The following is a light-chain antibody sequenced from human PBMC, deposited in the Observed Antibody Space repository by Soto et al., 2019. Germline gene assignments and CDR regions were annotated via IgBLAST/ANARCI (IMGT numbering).Light chain of an antibody. J-gene: IGKJ1*01. Sequence: EIVMTQSPATLSLSPGERATLSCRASQSVSSSYLSWYQQKPGQAPRLLIYGASTRATGIPARFSGSGSGTDFTLTISSLQPEDFAVYYCQQYNNWPQTFGQGTKVEIK. CDR2: GAS. CDR1: QSVSSSY. V-gene: IGKV3D-7*01. CDR3: QQYNNWPQT.